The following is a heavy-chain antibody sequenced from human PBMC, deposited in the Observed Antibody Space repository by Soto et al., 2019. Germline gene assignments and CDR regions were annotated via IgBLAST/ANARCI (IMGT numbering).Heavy chain of an antibody. V-gene: IGHV4-4*02. D-gene: IGHD6-6*01. CDR1: GGSISSSNW. CDR2: IYHSGST. CDR3: ARDPYGSSSGFDY. J-gene: IGHJ4*02. Sequence: SDTLSLTCAVSGGSISSSNWWSWVRQPPGKGLEWIGEIYHSGSTNYNPSLKSRVTISVDKSKNQFSLKLSSVTAADTAVYYCARDPYGSSSGFDYWGQGTLVTVSS.